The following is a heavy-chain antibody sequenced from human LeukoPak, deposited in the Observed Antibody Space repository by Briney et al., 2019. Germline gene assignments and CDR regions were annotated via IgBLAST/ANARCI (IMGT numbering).Heavy chain of an antibody. CDR2: IDDSGNT. V-gene: IGHV4-59*08. CDR1: GGSISRYY. D-gene: IGHD1-26*01. J-gene: IGHJ4*02. Sequence: SETLSLTCTVSGGSISRYYWSWIRRPPGKGLEWIGYIDDSGNTNYNPSLKSQVTISADKSKNQFSLKLSSVTAADTAVYYCARRASGSYYPFDYWGQGTLVTVSS. CDR3: ARRASGSYYPFDY.